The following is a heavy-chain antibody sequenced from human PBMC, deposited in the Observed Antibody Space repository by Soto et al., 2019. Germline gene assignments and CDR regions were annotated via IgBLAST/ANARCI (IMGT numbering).Heavy chain of an antibody. V-gene: IGHV3-48*02. J-gene: IGHJ4*02. CDR2: ISNSGTNI. D-gene: IGHD6-13*01. CDR3: ARDYYSSTWYGNY. Sequence: EVQLVESGGGLVQPGGSLRLSCAASGFTFSDYGMNWVRQAPGKGLEWASYISNSGTNIYYADCVKGRFTISRDNAKNSLYLQMDSLRDEDTAVYYCARDYYSSTWYGNYWGQGTLVTVSS. CDR1: GFTFSDYG.